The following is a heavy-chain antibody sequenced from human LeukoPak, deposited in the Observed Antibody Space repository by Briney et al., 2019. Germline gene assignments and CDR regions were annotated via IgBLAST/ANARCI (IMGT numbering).Heavy chain of an antibody. CDR3: ARRVDYDFWSGYGNFDY. D-gene: IGHD3-3*01. Sequence: PSETLSLTCAVYGVSFSGYYWSWVRQPPGKGLEWVGEINHSGSTNYNPSLKSRVTISVDTSKNQFSLKLSSLTAADTAVYYCARRVDYDFWSGYGNFDYWGQGTLVTVSS. CDR1: GVSFSGYY. CDR2: INHSGST. J-gene: IGHJ4*02. V-gene: IGHV4-34*01.